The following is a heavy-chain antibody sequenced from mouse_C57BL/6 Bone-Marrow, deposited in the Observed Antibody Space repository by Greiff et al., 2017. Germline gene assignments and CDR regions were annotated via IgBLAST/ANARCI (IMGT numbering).Heavy chain of an antibody. CDR1: GFTFSDYY. CDR3: ARHSSTEVYFDY. V-gene: IGHV5-12*01. Sequence: EVNLVESGGGLVQPGGSLKLSCAASGFTFSDYYMYWVRQTPEKRLEWVAYISNGGGSTYYPDTVKGRFTISRDNAKTTLYLQMSRLKSEDTAMYYCARHSSTEVYFDYWGQGTTLTVSS. D-gene: IGHD1-1*01. J-gene: IGHJ2*01. CDR2: ISNGGGST.